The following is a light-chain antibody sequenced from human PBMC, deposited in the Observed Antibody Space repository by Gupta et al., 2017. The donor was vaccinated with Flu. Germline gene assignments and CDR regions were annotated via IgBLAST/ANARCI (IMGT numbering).Light chain of an antibody. V-gene: IGKV3-20*01. Sequence: GTLSLAPGQRATLSCRASHSGTSSYLAWYQQKPGQAPMLLIYGASSRAIGIPDRFSGSWSGTDFTLTISRLEPEDFAVYYCQQDGSSPKTFGQGTKVEIK. J-gene: IGKJ1*01. CDR3: QQDGSSPKT. CDR2: GAS. CDR1: HSGTSSY.